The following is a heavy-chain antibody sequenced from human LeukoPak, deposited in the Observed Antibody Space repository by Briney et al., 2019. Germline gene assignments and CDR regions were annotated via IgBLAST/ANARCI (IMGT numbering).Heavy chain of an antibody. CDR2: INPNSGGT. V-gene: IGHV1-2*02. D-gene: IGHD6-19*01. CDR1: GYTFTGYY. Sequence: GASVKVSCKASGYTFTGYYMHWVRQAPGQGLEWMGWINPNSGGTNYAQKFQGRVTMTRDTPISTAYMELSRLRSDDTAVYYCARTIAVAGTGDYWGQGTLVTVSS. J-gene: IGHJ4*02. CDR3: ARTIAVAGTGDY.